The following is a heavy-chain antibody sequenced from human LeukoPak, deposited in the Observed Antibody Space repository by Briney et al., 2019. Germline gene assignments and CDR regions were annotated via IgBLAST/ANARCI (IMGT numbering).Heavy chain of an antibody. J-gene: IGHJ5*02. CDR2: IIPIFGTA. CDR1: GGTFSSYA. V-gene: IGHV1-69*05. CDR3: ASTDDYGDYGARRGFDP. Sequence: ASVKVSCKASGGTFSSYAISWVRQAPGQGLEWMGGIIPIFGTANYAQKFQGRVTITTDESTGTAYMELSSLRSEDTAVYYCASTDDYGDYGARRGFDPWGQGTLVTVSS. D-gene: IGHD4-17*01.